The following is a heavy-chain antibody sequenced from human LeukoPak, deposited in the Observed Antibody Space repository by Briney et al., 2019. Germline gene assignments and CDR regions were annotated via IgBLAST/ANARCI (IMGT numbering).Heavy chain of an antibody. CDR2: IWSDGTNK. V-gene: IGHV3-33*01. Sequence: PGGSLILSCAAAGFTFNHYGMHWVRQAPGKGLEWVSVIWSDGTNKYYAASVKGRFTISRDDFDKTVYLQMSSLRPDDTGVYYCARDAQRGFDYSNSLQYWGQGTPVTVST. CDR3: ARDAQRGFDYSNSLQY. D-gene: IGHD4-11*01. J-gene: IGHJ4*02. CDR1: GFTFNHYG.